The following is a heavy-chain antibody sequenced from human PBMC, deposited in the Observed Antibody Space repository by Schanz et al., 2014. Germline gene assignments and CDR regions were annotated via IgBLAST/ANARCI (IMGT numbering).Heavy chain of an antibody. J-gene: IGHJ5*02. V-gene: IGHV1-69*04. D-gene: IGHD3-22*01. Sequence: QVQLVQSGAEVKKPGSSVKVSCKASGGTFSSFGINWVRQAPGQGLEWMGRIIPILGIANYAQKFQGRVTITADRSTSTAYMELSSLRSEDTAVYYCAREVGLYDRGWFDPWGQGTLVTVSS. CDR1: GGTFSSFG. CDR2: IIPILGIA. CDR3: AREVGLYDRGWFDP.